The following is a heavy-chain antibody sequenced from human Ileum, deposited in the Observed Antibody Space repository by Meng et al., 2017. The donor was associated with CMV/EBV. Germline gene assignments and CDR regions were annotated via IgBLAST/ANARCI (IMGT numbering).Heavy chain of an antibody. CDR2: IYSGGSST. CDR1: GFTFSSYA. CDR3: ASLTY. V-gene: IGHV3-23*03. J-gene: IGHJ4*02. Sequence: LSLTCAASGFTFSSYAMSWVRQAPGKGLEWVSVIYSGGSSTYYADSVKGRFTISRDNSKNTLYLQMNSLRAEDTAVYYCASLTYWGQGTLVTVSS.